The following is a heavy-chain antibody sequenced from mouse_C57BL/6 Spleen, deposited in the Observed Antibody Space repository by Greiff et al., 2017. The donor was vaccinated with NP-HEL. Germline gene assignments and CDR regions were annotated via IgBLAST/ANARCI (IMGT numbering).Heavy chain of an antibody. V-gene: IGHV1-82*01. CDR1: GYAFSSSW. Sequence: QVQLKQSGPELVKPGASVKISCKASGYAFSSSWMNWVKQRPGKGLEWIGRIYPGDGDTNYNGKFKGKATLTADKSSSTAYMQLSSLTSEDSAVYFCAKIYGSRFDYWGQGTTLTVSS. D-gene: IGHD1-1*01. CDR2: IYPGDGDT. CDR3: AKIYGSRFDY. J-gene: IGHJ2*01.